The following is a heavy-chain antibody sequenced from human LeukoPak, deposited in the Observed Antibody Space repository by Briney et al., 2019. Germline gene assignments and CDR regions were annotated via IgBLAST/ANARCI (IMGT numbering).Heavy chain of an antibody. CDR1: GFTVSSNY. J-gene: IGHJ3*02. Sequence: GGSLRPSCAASGFTVSSNYMSWVRQAPGKGLEWVSIIYSGGSTYYADSVKGRFTISRDNAESSLYLQMNSLRVEDTAVYYCARGPHLALDTDDAFDIWGQGTMVTVSS. D-gene: IGHD5-18*01. CDR2: IYSGGST. CDR3: ARGPHLALDTDDAFDI. V-gene: IGHV3-53*01.